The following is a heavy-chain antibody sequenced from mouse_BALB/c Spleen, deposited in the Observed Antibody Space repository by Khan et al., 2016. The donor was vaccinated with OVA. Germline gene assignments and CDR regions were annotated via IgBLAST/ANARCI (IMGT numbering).Heavy chain of an antibody. CDR3: ARDGNYMDY. Sequence: EVQLQESGPDLVKPSQSLSLTCTVTGYSITSGYSWHWIRQFPGNKLEWMGYIYHRGSINYNPSLKSRFSITRDTSKNLFFLQLNSVTTEDTATYYCARDGNYMDYWGQGTSVTVSS. CDR2: IYHRGSI. J-gene: IGHJ4*01. V-gene: IGHV3-1*02. CDR1: GYSITSGYS. D-gene: IGHD2-1*01.